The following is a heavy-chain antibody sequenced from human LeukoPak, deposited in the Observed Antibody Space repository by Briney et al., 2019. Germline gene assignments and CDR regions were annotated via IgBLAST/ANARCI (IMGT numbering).Heavy chain of an antibody. CDR1: GFTFSSYA. Sequence: PGGSLRLSCAASGFTFSSYAMSWVRQAPGKGLEWVSAISGSGGSTYYADSVKGRFTISRDNSKNTLYLQMNSLRAEDTAVYYCAEGGTYYDILTGYTPCHYWGQGTLVTVSS. V-gene: IGHV3-23*01. CDR3: AEGGTYYDILTGYTPCHY. CDR2: ISGSGGST. D-gene: IGHD3-9*01. J-gene: IGHJ4*02.